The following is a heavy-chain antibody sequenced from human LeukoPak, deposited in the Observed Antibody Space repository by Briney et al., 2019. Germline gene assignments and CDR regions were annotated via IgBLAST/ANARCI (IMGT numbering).Heavy chain of an antibody. CDR2: ISGSGSST. J-gene: IGHJ4*02. CDR3: AKDTGYSYGFDY. Sequence: PGGSLRHSCAASGFTFSSYAMSWVRQAPGKGLEWVSAISGSGSSTYYADSVKGRFTISRDNSKNTLYLQMNSLRAEDTAVYYCAKDTGYSYGFDYWGQGTLVTVSS. CDR1: GFTFSSYA. V-gene: IGHV3-23*01. D-gene: IGHD5-18*01.